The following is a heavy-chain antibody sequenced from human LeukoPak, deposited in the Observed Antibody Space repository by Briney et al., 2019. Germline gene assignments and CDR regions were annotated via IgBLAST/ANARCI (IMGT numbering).Heavy chain of an antibody. Sequence: SDTLSLTCTVSGGSISPYFWSWIRRPPGKGLEWIGYIYSDGRTKYKPSDKSQVTISLGTSKNQLSLKLSSVTAADTAVYYCARRQIYFYYWGQGTLVTVSS. CDR2: IYSDGRT. CDR3: ARRQIYFYY. J-gene: IGHJ4*02. CDR1: GGSISPYF. V-gene: IGHV4-4*09.